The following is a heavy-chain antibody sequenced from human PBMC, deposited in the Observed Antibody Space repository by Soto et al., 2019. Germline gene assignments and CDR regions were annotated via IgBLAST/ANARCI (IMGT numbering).Heavy chain of an antibody. V-gene: IGHV4-59*02. CDR3: ASGSSQEGARLVQYFDY. Sequence: SETLSLTCTVSGGSVSNSYWSWIRQPPGKRLEWVEYVYYSGSTNYNPSLGSRVTISVDKSKNQFSLKMTSVTGADTAVYYCASGSSQEGARLVQYFDYWVQVTLGTVS. CDR1: GGSVSNSY. J-gene: IGHJ4*02. D-gene: IGHD3-16*01. CDR2: VYYSGST.